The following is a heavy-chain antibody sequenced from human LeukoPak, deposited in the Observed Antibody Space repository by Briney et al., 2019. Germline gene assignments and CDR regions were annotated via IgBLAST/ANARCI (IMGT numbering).Heavy chain of an antibody. CDR3: ARGPSGYHNT. CDR2: ISGSGGST. J-gene: IGHJ4*02. Sequence: GGSLRLSCAASGFMFSSYGMSWVRQAPGKGLEWVSAISGSGGSTYYADSVKGRFTISRDSSKNTLYLQMNSLRAEDTAVYYCARGPSGYHNTGGQGTLVTVSS. D-gene: IGHD5-12*01. V-gene: IGHV3-23*01. CDR1: GFMFSSYG.